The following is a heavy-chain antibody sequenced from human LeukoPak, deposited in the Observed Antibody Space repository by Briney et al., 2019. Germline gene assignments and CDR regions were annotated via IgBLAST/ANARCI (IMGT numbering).Heavy chain of an antibody. CDR3: ARDRAGATVTTGDF. CDR1: GGTFSSYA. Sequence: ASVKVSCKASGGTFSSYAISWVRQAPGQGLEWMGRINPNSGGTNYAQKFQGRVTMTRDTSISTAYMELSRLRSDDTAVYYCARDRAGATVTTGDFWGQGTLVTVSS. V-gene: IGHV1-2*06. J-gene: IGHJ4*02. CDR2: INPNSGGT. D-gene: IGHD4-11*01.